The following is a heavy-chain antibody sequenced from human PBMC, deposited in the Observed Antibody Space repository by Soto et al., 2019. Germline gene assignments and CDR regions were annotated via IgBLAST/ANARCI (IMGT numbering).Heavy chain of an antibody. V-gene: IGHV1-18*01. J-gene: IGHJ6*02. CDR3: ARDPPPMDV. CDR1: GGTFSSYA. Sequence: ASVKVSCKASGGTFSSYAISWARQAPGQGLEWMGWISAYNGNTNYAQKLQGRVTMTTDTSTSTAYMELRSLRSDDTAVYYCARDPPPMDVWGQGTTVTVSS. CDR2: ISAYNGNT.